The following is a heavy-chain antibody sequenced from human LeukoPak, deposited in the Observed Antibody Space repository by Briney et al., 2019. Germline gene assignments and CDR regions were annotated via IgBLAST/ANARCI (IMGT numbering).Heavy chain of an antibody. CDR1: GYTFTSYG. CDR2: ISAYNGNR. Sequence: VASVKVSCKASGYTFTSYGISWVRLAPGHGLEWMGWISAYNGNRKYEKKLQGRVTMTTDTATSTAYMELSSLRSEDTAVYFCAGIPVFGVVLHQEPVWGKGTTVTVSS. V-gene: IGHV1-18*01. J-gene: IGHJ6*04. D-gene: IGHD3-3*01. CDR3: AGIPVFGVVLHQEPV.